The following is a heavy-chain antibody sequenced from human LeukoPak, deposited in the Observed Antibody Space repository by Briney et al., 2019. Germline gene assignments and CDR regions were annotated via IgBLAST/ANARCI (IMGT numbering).Heavy chain of an antibody. D-gene: IGHD5-18*01. V-gene: IGHV3-21*04. CDR3: ARVYVDTAMPYFDY. Sequence: GGSLRLSCAASGFTFSSYSMNWVRQAPGKGLEWVSSISSSSSYIYYADSVKGRFTISRDNSKNTLYLQMNSLRAEDTAVYYCARVYVDTAMPYFDYWGQGTLVTVSS. J-gene: IGHJ4*02. CDR1: GFTFSSYS. CDR2: ISSSSSYI.